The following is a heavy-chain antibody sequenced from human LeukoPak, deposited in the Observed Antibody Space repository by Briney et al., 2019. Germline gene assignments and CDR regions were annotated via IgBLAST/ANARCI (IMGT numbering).Heavy chain of an antibody. J-gene: IGHJ6*04. CDR3: AELGITMIGGV. D-gene: IGHD3-10*02. CDR2: ISGSGSGGST. V-gene: IGHV3-23*01. Sequence: GGSLRLSCAASGFTFSSSAMSWVRQAPGKGLEWVSSISGSGSGGSTYYADSVKGRFTISRDNAKNSLYLQTNSLRAEDTAVYYCAELGITMIGGVWGKGTTVTISS. CDR1: GFTFSSSA.